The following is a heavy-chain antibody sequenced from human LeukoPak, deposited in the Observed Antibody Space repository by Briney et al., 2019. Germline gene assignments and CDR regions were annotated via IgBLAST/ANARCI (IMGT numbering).Heavy chain of an antibody. V-gene: IGHV3-23*01. D-gene: IGHD3-3*01. CDR3: AKGDYDFWSGHDY. CDR2: ISNNGGYT. Sequence: GGSLRLSCAASGFTFSSSAMSWVRQAPGKGLEWVSAISNNGGYTYYADSVQGRFTISRDNSKSTLCLQMNSLRAEDTAVYYCAKGDYDFWSGHDYWGQGTLVTVSS. CDR1: GFTFSSSA. J-gene: IGHJ4*02.